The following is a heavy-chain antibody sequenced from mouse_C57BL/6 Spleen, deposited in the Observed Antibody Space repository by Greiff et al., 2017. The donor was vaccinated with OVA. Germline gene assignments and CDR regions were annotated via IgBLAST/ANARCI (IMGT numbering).Heavy chain of an antibody. D-gene: IGHD2-4*01. CDR1: GYSITSGYY. Sequence: EVQRVESGPGLVKPSRSLSLTCSVTGYSITSGYYWNWIRQFPGNKLEWMGYISYAGSNNYNPSLKNRISITRDTSKNQFFLKLNSVTTEDTATYYCARDRNYDYEGFAYWGQGTLVTVSA. J-gene: IGHJ3*01. V-gene: IGHV3-6*01. CDR2: ISYAGSN. CDR3: ARDRNYDYEGFAY.